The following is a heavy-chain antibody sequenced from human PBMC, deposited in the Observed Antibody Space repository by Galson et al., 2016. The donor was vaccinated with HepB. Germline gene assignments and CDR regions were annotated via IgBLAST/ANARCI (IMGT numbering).Heavy chain of an antibody. CDR1: GFILGRLG. J-gene: IGHJ3*01. Sequence: SLRLPRPASGFILGRLGLLLVRHAPGKGLGWVVVVWYDASKKYYADPVQRRFTIPRDNSKNTLYLPMDSLRAEDSAVYFCARVRFCSSTTCYDAFDVWGQGTMVSVSS. V-gene: IGHV3-33*01. D-gene: IGHD2-2*01. CDR3: ARVRFCSSTTCYDAFDV. CDR2: VWYDASKK.